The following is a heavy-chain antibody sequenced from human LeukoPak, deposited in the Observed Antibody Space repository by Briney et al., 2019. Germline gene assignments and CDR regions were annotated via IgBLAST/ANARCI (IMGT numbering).Heavy chain of an antibody. CDR3: ARGPPIYSGYEETSFDY. CDR1: GFTFSSYD. Sequence: GGSLRLSCAASGFTFSSYDMHWVRQATGKGLEWVSAIGTAGDTYYPGSVKGRSTISRENAKNSLYLQMNSLRAGDTAVYYCARGPPIYSGYEETSFDYWGQGTLVTVSS. D-gene: IGHD5-12*01. CDR2: IGTAGDT. V-gene: IGHV3-13*01. J-gene: IGHJ4*02.